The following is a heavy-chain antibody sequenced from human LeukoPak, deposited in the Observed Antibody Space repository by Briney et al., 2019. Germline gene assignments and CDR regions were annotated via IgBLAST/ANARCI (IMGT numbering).Heavy chain of an antibody. CDR2: IYYSGST. D-gene: IGHD6-19*01. CDR3: ASSIAVASLGFDP. CDR1: GGSISSYY. V-gene: IGHV4-59*08. Sequence: SETLPLTCTVSGGSISSYYWSWIRQPPGQGLEWIGYIYYSGSTNYNPSLKSRVTISVDTSKNQFSLKLSSVTAADTAVYYCASSIAVASLGFDPWGQGTLVTVSS. J-gene: IGHJ5*02.